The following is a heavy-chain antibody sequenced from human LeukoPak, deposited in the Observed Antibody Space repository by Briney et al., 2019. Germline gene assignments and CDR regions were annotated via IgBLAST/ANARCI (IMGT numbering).Heavy chain of an antibody. CDR3: AKDDSVAGYGVDV. J-gene: IGHJ6*02. CDR1: GFTFSGYG. V-gene: IGHV3-33*06. Sequence: GGSLRLSCAASGFTFSGYGMHWVRQAPGKGLEWVAVTWYDGSKKYYGDFVKGRFTISRDNSKNTLYLQMNSVRAEDAAVYCCAKDDSVAGYGVDVWGQGTTVTVSS. D-gene: IGHD6-19*01. CDR2: TWYDGSKK.